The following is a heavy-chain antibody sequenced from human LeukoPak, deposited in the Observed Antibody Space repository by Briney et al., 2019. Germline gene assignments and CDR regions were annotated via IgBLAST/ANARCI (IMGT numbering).Heavy chain of an antibody. CDR2: ISSSSSYI. J-gene: IGHJ4*02. CDR3: ARDLLVDGGY. V-gene: IGHV3-21*01. Sequence: GGSLRLSCAASGFTFRTFSMSWVRQALGKGLEWVSSISSSSSYIYYADSVKGRFTISRDNAKNSLYLQMNSLRAEDTAVYYCARDLLVDGGYWGQGTLVTVSS. CDR1: GFTFRTFS. D-gene: IGHD1-26*01.